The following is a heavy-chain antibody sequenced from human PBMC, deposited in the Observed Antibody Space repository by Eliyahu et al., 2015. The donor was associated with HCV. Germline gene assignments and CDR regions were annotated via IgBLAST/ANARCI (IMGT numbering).Heavy chain of an antibody. CDR2: ISSDSSYI. V-gene: IGHV3-21*01. D-gene: IGHD3-9*01. J-gene: IGHJ4*02. Sequence: EVQLVESGGGLVKPGGSLXLSCAASGFTFSSYSMNWVRQAPGKGLEWVXSISSDSSYIYYADXVKGRFTISRDNAKNSLYLQMNSLRAEDTAVYYCARVDSYYDILTGYYNPLFDYWGQGTLVTVSS. CDR1: GFTFSSYS. CDR3: ARVDSYYDILTGYYNPLFDY.